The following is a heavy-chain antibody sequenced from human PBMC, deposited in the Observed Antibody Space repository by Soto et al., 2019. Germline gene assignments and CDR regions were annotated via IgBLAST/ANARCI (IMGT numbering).Heavy chain of an antibody. CDR3: GRVVEGATLLTDPDS. V-gene: IGHV4-39*01. CDR1: GVSIHNSHSF. CDR2: VYHNGGA. D-gene: IGHD2-15*01. J-gene: IGHJ5*01. Sequence: PSETLSLTSTVSGVSIHNSHSFWAWIRQPPGQGLEFIGSVYHNGGAHYNSSLKSRVTISVDTAHNQVSLRMRSLTAAHKAEYYCGRVVEGATLLTDPDSWGQGILVTVSS.